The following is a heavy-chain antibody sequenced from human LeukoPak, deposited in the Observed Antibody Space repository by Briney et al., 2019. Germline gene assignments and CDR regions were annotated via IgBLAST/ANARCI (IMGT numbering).Heavy chain of an antibody. CDR3: ASGLAGSGKDY. Sequence: SETLSLTCAVYGGSFSGYYWSWIRQPPGKGLEWIGEINHSGSTNYNPSLKSRVTISVDTSKNQFSLKLSSVTAADTAVYYCASGLAGSGKDYWGQGTLVTVSS. J-gene: IGHJ4*02. CDR2: INHSGST. CDR1: GGSFSGYY. V-gene: IGHV4-34*01. D-gene: IGHD3-10*01.